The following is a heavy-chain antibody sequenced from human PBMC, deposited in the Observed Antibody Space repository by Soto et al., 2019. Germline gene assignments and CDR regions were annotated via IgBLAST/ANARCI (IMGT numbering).Heavy chain of an antibody. CDR3: ARVDYDSSGYPWYFDL. D-gene: IGHD3-22*01. CDR1: GGSVSSGSYY. CDR2: IYYSGST. V-gene: IGHV4-61*01. Sequence: QVQLQESGPGLVKPSETLSLTCTVSGGSVSSGSYYWSWIRQPPGKGLEWIGYIYYSGSTNYNPSPKSRVTISVDTSKNQFSLKLSSVTAADTAVYYCARVDYDSSGYPWYFDLWGRGTLVTVSS. J-gene: IGHJ2*01.